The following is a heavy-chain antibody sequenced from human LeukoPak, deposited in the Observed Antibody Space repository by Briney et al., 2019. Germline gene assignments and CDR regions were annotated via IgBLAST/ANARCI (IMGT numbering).Heavy chain of an antibody. V-gene: IGHV4-34*01. J-gene: IGHJ3*02. Sequence: SETLSLTCTVYNGSFSGYYWSWIRQPPGTGLEWIGEISHSGYTNLNPSLKSRVTISVDTSKNQFSLKLSSVTAADTAVYYCATAPAHYDILTGYFRGGAFDIWGQGTMVTVSS. CDR3: ATAPAHYDILTGYFRGGAFDI. D-gene: IGHD3-9*01. CDR2: ISHSGYT. CDR1: NGSFSGYY.